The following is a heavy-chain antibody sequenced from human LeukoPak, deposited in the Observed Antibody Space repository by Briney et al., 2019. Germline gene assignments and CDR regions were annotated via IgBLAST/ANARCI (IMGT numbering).Heavy chain of an antibody. D-gene: IGHD3-3*01. CDR1: GYTFTSYD. CDR3: ARGGFLEWLPLDY. V-gene: IGHV1-8*03. Sequence: ASVKVSCKASGYTFTSYDINWVRQATGQGLEWMGWMNPNSGNTGYAQKFQGRVTITRNTSISTAYMEPSSLRSEDTAVYYCARGGFLEWLPLDYWGQGTLVTVSS. CDR2: MNPNSGNT. J-gene: IGHJ4*02.